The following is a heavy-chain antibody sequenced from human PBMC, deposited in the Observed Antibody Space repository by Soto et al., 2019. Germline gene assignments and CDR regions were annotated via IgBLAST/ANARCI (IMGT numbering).Heavy chain of an antibody. Sequence: SETLSLTCAVYGGSFSGYYWTWIRQPPGTGLEWIGEINHSGSTNYNPSLKSRVTISVDTSKNQFSLKLTSVTAADTAVYYCAKEKISTSCCNWFDPWGQGTLVTVSS. CDR1: GGSFSGYY. CDR2: INHSGST. J-gene: IGHJ5*02. D-gene: IGHD2-2*01. CDR3: AKEKISTSCCNWFDP. V-gene: IGHV4-34*01.